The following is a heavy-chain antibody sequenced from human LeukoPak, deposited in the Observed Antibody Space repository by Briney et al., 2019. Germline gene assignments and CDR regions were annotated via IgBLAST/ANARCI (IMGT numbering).Heavy chain of an antibody. CDR1: GYTFTSYG. D-gene: IGHD2-21*01. CDR3: ARDMSYCGGDCYSGSGVDFDY. CDR2: IGAYNGNT. Sequence: GASVKVSCKASGYTFTSYGISWVRQAPGQGLEWMGWIGAYNGNTNYAQKLQGRVTMTTDTSTSTAYMELRSLRSDDTAVYYCARDMSYCGGDCYSGSGVDFDYWGQGTLVTVSS. J-gene: IGHJ4*02. V-gene: IGHV1-18*01.